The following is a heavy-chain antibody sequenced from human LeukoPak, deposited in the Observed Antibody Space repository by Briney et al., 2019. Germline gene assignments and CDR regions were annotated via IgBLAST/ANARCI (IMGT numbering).Heavy chain of an antibody. CDR1: GGSFSGYY. V-gene: IGHV4-34*09. CDR3: ARGGGATHYYYYGMDV. J-gene: IGHJ6*02. D-gene: IGHD1-26*01. Sequence: SETLSLTCAVYGGSFSGYYWSWIRQPPGKGLEWIGEINHSGSTNYNPSLKSRVTITTGTSKNQFSLRLNSVLAADTAVYYCARGGGATHYYYYGMDVWGHGTTVTVSS. CDR2: INHSGST.